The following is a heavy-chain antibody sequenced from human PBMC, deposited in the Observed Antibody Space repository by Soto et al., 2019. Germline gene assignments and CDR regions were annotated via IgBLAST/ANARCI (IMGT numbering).Heavy chain of an antibody. D-gene: IGHD3-22*01. V-gene: IGHV3-30*18. CDR3: AQDTYYHDTTGYYYFDS. CDR1: GFTFSSYG. J-gene: IGHJ4*02. Sequence: QVQLVESGGNVVQPGRSLRLSCAASGFTFSSYGMHWVRQAPGKGLEWVAVISSDGNNKYYTDSVKGRFTISRDNSKNTLDLQMNNLKAEDTAVYYCAQDTYYHDTTGYYYFDSWGQGTLVTVSS. CDR2: ISSDGNNK.